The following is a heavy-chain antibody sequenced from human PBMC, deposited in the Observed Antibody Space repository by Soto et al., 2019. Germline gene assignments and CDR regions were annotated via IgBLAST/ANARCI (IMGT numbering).Heavy chain of an antibody. V-gene: IGHV3-30*18. Sequence: QVQLVESGGGVVQPGRSLRLSCAASGFTFSSYGMHWVRQAPGKGLEWVAVISYDGSNKYYADSVKGRFTISRDNSKNTLYLQMNSLRAEDTAVYYCEKDRRGGGGYWGQGTLVTVSS. CDR3: EKDRRGGGGY. CDR2: ISYDGSNK. D-gene: IGHD3-16*01. J-gene: IGHJ4*02. CDR1: GFTFSSYG.